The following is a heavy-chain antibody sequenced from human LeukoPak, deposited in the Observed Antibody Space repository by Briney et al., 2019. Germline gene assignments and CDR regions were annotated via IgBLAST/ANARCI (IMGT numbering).Heavy chain of an antibody. J-gene: IGHJ4*02. V-gene: IGHV3-53*01. CDR2: IYSGGST. CDR3: AKDKNGGNTFDY. Sequence: GGSLRLSCAASGFTVTRNYMTWVRQAPGKGLEWVSVIYSGGSTYYADSVKGRFTISRDNSKNTLYLQMNSLRTEDTAVYYCAKDKNGGNTFDYWGQGTLVTVSS. D-gene: IGHD4-23*01. CDR1: GFTVTRNY.